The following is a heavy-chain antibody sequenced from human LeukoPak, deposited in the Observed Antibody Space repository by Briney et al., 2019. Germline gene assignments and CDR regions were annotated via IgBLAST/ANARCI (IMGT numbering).Heavy chain of an antibody. CDR2: INPNSGGT. J-gene: IGHJ3*02. Sequence: ASVKVSCKASGYTFTGYYMHWVRQAPGQGLEWMGRINPNSGGTNYAQKFQGRVTMTRDTSTSTVYMELSSLRSEDTAVYYCASSAPKVDAFDIWGQGTMVTVSS. CDR3: ASSAPKVDAFDI. D-gene: IGHD2-15*01. V-gene: IGHV1-2*06. CDR1: GYTFTGYY.